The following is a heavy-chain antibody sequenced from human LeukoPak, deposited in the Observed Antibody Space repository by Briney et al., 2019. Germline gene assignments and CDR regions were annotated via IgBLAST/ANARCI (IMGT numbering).Heavy chain of an antibody. CDR3: AKDREVRGVMPYYFDY. Sequence: GGSLRLSCAASGFTFSSYAMSWVRQAPGKGLEWVSDISASGGSTYFADSVKGRFTLSRDNSQNTLYLQMNSLRAEDTALYYCAKDREVRGVMPYYFDYWGQGTLVTVSS. CDR1: GFTFSSYA. V-gene: IGHV3-23*01. J-gene: IGHJ4*02. CDR2: ISASGGST. D-gene: IGHD3-10*01.